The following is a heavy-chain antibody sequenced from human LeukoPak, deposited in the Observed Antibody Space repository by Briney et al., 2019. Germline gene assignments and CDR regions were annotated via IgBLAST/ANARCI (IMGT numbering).Heavy chain of an antibody. J-gene: IGHJ3*02. Sequence: GGSLRLSCAASGFTFSDYYMSWIRQAPGKGLEWVAVISDDGTRKFYADSVQGRFTISRDNSKNTLFLQMNSLRAEDMAVYYCAREFSGYAFDIWGQGTMVTVSS. CDR2: ISDDGTRK. CDR1: GFTFSDYY. CDR3: AREFSGYAFDI. V-gene: IGHV3-30*03. D-gene: IGHD5-12*01.